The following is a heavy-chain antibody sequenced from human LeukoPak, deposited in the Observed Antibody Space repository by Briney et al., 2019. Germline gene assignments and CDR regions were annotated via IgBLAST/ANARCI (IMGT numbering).Heavy chain of an antibody. CDR3: ARGGYSYGAYYYYYMDV. CDR2: ISAYNGNT. Sequence: ASVKVSCKASGYTFTSYGISWVRQAPGQGLEWMGWISAYNGNTSYAQKLQGRVTMTTDTSTSTAYMELRSLRSDDTAVYYCARGGYSYGAYYYYYMDVWGKGTTVTISS. CDR1: GYTFTSYG. V-gene: IGHV1-18*01. D-gene: IGHD5-18*01. J-gene: IGHJ6*03.